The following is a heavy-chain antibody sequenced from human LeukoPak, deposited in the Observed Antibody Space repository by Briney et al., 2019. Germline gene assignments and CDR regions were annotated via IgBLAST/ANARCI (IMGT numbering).Heavy chain of an antibody. Sequence: PGGSLRLSCAASGFTFSSYAMSWVRQAPGKGLEWVSGINWNGGSTGYADSVKGRFTISRDNAKNSLYLQMNSLRAEDTALYYCARRWVGATVFNYWGQGTLVTVSS. V-gene: IGHV3-20*04. CDR3: ARRWVGATVFNY. CDR2: INWNGGST. J-gene: IGHJ4*02. D-gene: IGHD1-26*01. CDR1: GFTFSSYA.